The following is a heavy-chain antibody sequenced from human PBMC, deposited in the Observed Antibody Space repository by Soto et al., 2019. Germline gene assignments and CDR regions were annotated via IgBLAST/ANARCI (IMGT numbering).Heavy chain of an antibody. J-gene: IGHJ6*02. D-gene: IGHD3-22*01. V-gene: IGHV1-69*13. Sequence: GASVKVSCKASGGTFSSYAISWVRQAPGQGLEWMGGIIPIFGTANYAQKFQGRVTITADESTSTAYMELSSLRSEDTAVYYCARDTYYYDSSGHPGVTPFSSHGMDVWGQGTTVTVSS. CDR2: IIPIFGTA. CDR1: GGTFSSYA. CDR3: ARDTYYYDSSGHPGVTPFSSHGMDV.